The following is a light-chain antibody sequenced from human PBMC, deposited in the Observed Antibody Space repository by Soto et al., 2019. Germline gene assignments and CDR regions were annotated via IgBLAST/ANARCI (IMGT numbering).Light chain of an antibody. V-gene: IGLV2-11*01. CDR2: DVS. J-gene: IGLJ2*01. CDR3: CSYAGSYPSV. Sequence: QSALTQPRSVSGSPGQAVTISCTGTSSDVGTYNYVSWYQQHPGKAPKLMIYDVSQRPSGVPDRFSVSKSGNTASLTISGLQDEDESDYYCCSYAGSYPSVFGGGTKVTVL. CDR1: SSDVGTYNY.